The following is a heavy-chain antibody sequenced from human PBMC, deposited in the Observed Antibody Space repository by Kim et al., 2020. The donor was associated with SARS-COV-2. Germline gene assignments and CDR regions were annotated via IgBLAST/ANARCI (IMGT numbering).Heavy chain of an antibody. Sequence: SVKVSCKASGGTFSSYAISWVRQAPGQGLEWMGRIIPIFGIANYAQKFQGRVTITADKSTSTAYMELSSLRSEDTAVYYCASRYYDILTGYYRGVDYWGQGTLVTVSS. J-gene: IGHJ4*02. CDR1: GGTFSSYA. D-gene: IGHD3-9*01. CDR3: ASRYYDILTGYYRGVDY. CDR2: IIPIFGIA. V-gene: IGHV1-69*04.